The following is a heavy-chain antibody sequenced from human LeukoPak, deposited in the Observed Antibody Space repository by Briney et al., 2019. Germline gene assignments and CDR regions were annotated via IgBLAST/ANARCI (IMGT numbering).Heavy chain of an antibody. J-gene: IGHJ4*02. CDR3: ARRGEARGYYPEEFDY. CDR2: VYYSGSA. CDR1: GGSIRTMLHY. D-gene: IGHD3-22*01. V-gene: IGHV4-39*01. Sequence: PSQTLSPTCSLSGGSIRTMLHYWAWIRLSPGKGLEWIGSVYYSGSAYYNPSLKSRVTISVDTSKNQFSLRLHSVTAADTAVYFCARRGEARGYYPEEFDYWGQGTLVTVS.